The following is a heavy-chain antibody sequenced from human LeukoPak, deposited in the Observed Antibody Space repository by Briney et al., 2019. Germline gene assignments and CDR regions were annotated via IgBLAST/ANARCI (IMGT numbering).Heavy chain of an antibody. CDR1: GGSISRGGYY. CDR3: ARYVVMPFEFQIGDAFDI. J-gene: IGHJ3*02. D-gene: IGHD2-2*01. V-gene: IGHV4-30-2*01. Sequence: PSETLSLTCTVSGGSISRGGYYWSWIRQPPGKGLEWIGYIYHSGSTYYNPSLKSRVTISVDRSKNQFSLKLSSVTAADTAVYYCARYVVMPFEFQIGDAFDIWGQGTMVTVSS. CDR2: IYHSGST.